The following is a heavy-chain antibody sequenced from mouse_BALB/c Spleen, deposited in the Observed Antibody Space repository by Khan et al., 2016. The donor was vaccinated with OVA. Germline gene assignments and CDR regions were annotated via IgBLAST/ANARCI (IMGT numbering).Heavy chain of an antibody. V-gene: IGHV1-4*01. CDR2: INPTSGNT. Sequence: QVQLQQSGAELAKPGDSVTMSCKASGYTFTTYRMHWVKQRPGKGMEWIGYINPTSGNTDYNEKFKERATLSADKSSSTAYMQLSSLTSEDSAVYYCTRDRIDYWGQGTTLTVSS. CDR3: TRDRIDY. J-gene: IGHJ2*01. CDR1: GYTFTTYR.